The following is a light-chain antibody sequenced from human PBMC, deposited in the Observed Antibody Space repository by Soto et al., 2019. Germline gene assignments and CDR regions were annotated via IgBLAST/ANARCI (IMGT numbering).Light chain of an antibody. Sequence: EIVMTQSPATLSVSPGERATLSCRASQSVGSYLAWYQQKPGQAPRLLVYDASKRATGTPGRFSGSGSGTDFTLTISSLEPEDFAVYYCQQRSNWPKSITFGQGTRLEIK. CDR3: QQRSNWPKSIT. J-gene: IGKJ5*01. CDR1: QSVGSY. CDR2: DAS. V-gene: IGKV3-11*01.